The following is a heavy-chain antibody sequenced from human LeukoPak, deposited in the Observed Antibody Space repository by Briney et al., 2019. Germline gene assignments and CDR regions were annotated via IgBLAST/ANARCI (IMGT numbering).Heavy chain of an antibody. J-gene: IGHJ4*02. CDR2: IKEDGTQK. D-gene: IGHD5-24*01. CDR1: GFTFSSYG. Sequence: PGRSLRLSCAASGFTFSSYGMHWVRQAPGKGLEWVANIKEDGTQKYYVDSVKGRFTISRDNAKNSLYLQMNSLRAEDTAVYYCAIRDGYNYGIRYWGQGTLVTVSS. CDR3: AIRDGYNYGIRY. V-gene: IGHV3-7*01.